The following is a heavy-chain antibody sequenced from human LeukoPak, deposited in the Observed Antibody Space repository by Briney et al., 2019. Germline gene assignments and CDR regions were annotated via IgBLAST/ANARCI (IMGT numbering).Heavy chain of an antibody. J-gene: IGHJ4*02. V-gene: IGHV4-59*01. CDR2: IYYSGST. D-gene: IGHD1-7*01. CDR3: ARGLVVNWNYAFFDY. Sequence: SETLSLTCTVSGGSISGYYWSWIRQPPGKGLEWIGYIYYSGSTNYNPSLKSRVTISVDTSKNQFSLKLSSVTAADTAVYYCARGLVVNWNYAFFDYWGQGTLVTVSS. CDR1: GGSISGYY.